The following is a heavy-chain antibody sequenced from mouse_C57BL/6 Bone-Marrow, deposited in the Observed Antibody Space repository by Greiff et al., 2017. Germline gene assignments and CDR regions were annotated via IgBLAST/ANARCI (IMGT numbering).Heavy chain of an antibody. CDR1: GFTFSDYG. CDR2: ISSGSSTI. V-gene: IGHV5-17*01. CDR3: ARWGYDGYYVDY. Sequence: DVKLVESGGGLVKPGGSLKLSCAASGFTFSDYGMHWVRQAPEKGLEWVAYISSGSSTIYYADTVKGRFTISRDNAKNTLFLQMTSLRSEDTAMYYCARWGYDGYYVDYWGQGTTLTVSS. D-gene: IGHD2-3*01. J-gene: IGHJ2*01.